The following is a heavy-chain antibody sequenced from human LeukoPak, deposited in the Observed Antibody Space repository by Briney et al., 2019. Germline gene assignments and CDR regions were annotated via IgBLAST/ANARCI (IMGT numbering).Heavy chain of an antibody. CDR1: GITFSSYA. J-gene: IGHJ4*02. V-gene: IGHV3-30*04. D-gene: IGHD3-10*01. CDR2: ISYDGKYK. CDR3: AKDAHPYGSGSYYASDY. Sequence: GRSLRLSCAASGITFSSYALHWVRQAPGKGLDWVTAISYDGKYKYYTDSVKGRFTISRDDSTNTLYLQMNTLRAEDTAVYYCAKDAHPYGSGSYYASDYWGQGTLVTVSS.